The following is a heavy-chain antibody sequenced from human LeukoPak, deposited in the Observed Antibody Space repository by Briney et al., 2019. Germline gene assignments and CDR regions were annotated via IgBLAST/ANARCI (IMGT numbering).Heavy chain of an antibody. CDR3: AREKIAAAGPRSYFDY. V-gene: IGHV4-34*01. J-gene: IGHJ4*02. D-gene: IGHD6-13*01. Sequence: SSETLSLTCAVYGGSFSGYYWSWVRQPPGKGLEWIGEINHSGSTNYNPSLKSRVTISVDTSKNQFSLKLSSVTAADTAVYYGAREKIAAAGPRSYFDYWGQGTLVTVSS. CDR1: GGSFSGYY. CDR2: INHSGST.